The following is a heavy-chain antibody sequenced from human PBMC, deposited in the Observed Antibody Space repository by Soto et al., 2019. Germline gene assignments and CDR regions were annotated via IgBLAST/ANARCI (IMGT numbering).Heavy chain of an antibody. Sequence: SVKVSCKASGGTFSSYAIIWVRQAPGQGLEWMGGIIPIFGTANYAQKLQGRVTMTTDTSTSTAYMELRSLRSDDTAVYYCARVLYGDYAFDYWGQGTLVTVSS. V-gene: IGHV1-69*05. CDR1: GGTFSSYA. D-gene: IGHD4-17*01. J-gene: IGHJ4*02. CDR3: ARVLYGDYAFDY. CDR2: IIPIFGTA.